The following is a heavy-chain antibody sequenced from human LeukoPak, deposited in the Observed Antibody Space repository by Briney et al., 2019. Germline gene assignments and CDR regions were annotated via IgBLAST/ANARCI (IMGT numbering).Heavy chain of an antibody. CDR1: GFSFSSSW. J-gene: IGHJ5*02. D-gene: IGHD1-26*01. CDR2: IKLDGSET. CDR3: ARDQVGDFGH. V-gene: IGHV3-7*01. Sequence: GGSLRLSCAASGFSFSSSWMSWVRQAPGKGLEWVANIKLDGSETYYVDSVKGRFTISRDNAKNSVYLQMNSLRVEDTAVYYCARDQVGDFGHWGQGTLVTVSS.